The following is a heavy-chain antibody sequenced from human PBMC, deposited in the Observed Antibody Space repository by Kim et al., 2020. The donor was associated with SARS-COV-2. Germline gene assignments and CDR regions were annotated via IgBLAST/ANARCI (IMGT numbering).Heavy chain of an antibody. CDR2: IYYSGST. J-gene: IGHJ6*02. CDR3: AAYYYGSGSYWDVLPYYYYGIDV. CDR1: GGSISSGGYY. V-gene: IGHV4-31*03. D-gene: IGHD3-10*01. Sequence: SETLSLTCTVSGGSISSGGYYWSWIRQHPGKGLEWIGYIYYSGSTYYNPSLKSRVTISVDTSKNPFSLKLSSVTAADTAVYYCAAYYYGSGSYWDVLPYYYYGIDVWGQGATFTVSS.